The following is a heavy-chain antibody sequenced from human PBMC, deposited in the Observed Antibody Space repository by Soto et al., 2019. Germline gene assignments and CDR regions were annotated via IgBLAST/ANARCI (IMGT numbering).Heavy chain of an antibody. CDR1: GFSVSATS. D-gene: IGHD5-18*01. CDR3: ARVNTTLVDHFDC. J-gene: IGHJ4*02. V-gene: IGHV3-53*01. CDR2: MHRGGTT. Sequence: GGSLRLSCVVSGFSVSATSIFWVRQATGKGLEWVSLMHRGGTTDNADSVKGRFTTSCDKSKNTLYLHMNGLRVEDTAVYYCARVNTTLVDHFDCWGQGTLVTVSS.